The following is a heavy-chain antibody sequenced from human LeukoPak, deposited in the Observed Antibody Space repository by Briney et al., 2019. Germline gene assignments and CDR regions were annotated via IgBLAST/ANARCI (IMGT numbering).Heavy chain of an antibody. CDR3: ARDRGYYGSRGYYYYMDV. V-gene: IGHV4-61*02. D-gene: IGHD3-10*01. CDR2: IYTSGSP. J-gene: IGHJ6*03. Sequence: SETLSLTCSVSGGSISSSNYYWGWVRQPAGKGLEWIGRIYTSGSPSYNPPLKSRVTMSVDTSNNQFSLKLSSVTAADTAVYYCARDRGYYGSRGYYYYMDVWGKGTTVTISS. CDR1: GGSISSSNYY.